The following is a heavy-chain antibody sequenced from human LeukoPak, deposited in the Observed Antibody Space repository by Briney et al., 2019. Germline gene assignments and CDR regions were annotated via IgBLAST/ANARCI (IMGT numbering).Heavy chain of an antibody. D-gene: IGHD4-17*01. J-gene: IGHJ4*02. V-gene: IGHV1-18*01. CDR1: GYIFTSYG. CDR3: AREATVTMDY. CDR2: VSPYNGIT. Sequence: ASVKVSCKPSGYIFTSYGISWVRQAPGQGLEWMGWVSPYNGITNYAQKFQGRVTMTTDTSTSTAYMELRSLRSDDRAVYYCAREATVTMDYWGQGTLVTVSS.